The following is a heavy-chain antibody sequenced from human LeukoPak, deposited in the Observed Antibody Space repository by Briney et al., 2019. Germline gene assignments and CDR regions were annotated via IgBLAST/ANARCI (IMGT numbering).Heavy chain of an antibody. Sequence: GGSLRLSCAAPGFTFSNAWMSWVRQAPGKGLEWVGRIKSKTDGGTTDYAAPVKGRFTISRDDSKNTLYLQMNSLKTEDTAVYYCTTEKQWLVQVDYWGQGTLVTVSS. CDR3: TTEKQWLVQVDY. CDR1: GFTFSNAW. D-gene: IGHD6-19*01. V-gene: IGHV3-15*01. CDR2: IKSKTDGGTT. J-gene: IGHJ4*02.